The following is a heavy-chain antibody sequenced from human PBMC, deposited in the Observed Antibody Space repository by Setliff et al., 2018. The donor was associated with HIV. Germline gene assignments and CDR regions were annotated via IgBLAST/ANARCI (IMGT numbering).Heavy chain of an antibody. CDR2: IYYSGST. Sequence: ETLSLTCTVSGGSISSYYWSWIRQPPGKGLEWIGYIYYSGSTDYNPSLKSRVTISVDTSKNQFSLKLSSVIAADTAVYYCARIFGDQGYYYGMDVWGQGTTVTVSS. V-gene: IGHV4-59*01. J-gene: IGHJ6*02. CDR1: GGSISSYY. D-gene: IGHD3-3*01. CDR3: ARIFGDQGYYYGMDV.